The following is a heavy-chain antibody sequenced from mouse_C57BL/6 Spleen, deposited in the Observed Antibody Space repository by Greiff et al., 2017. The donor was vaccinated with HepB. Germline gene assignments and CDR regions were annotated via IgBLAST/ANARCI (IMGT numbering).Heavy chain of an antibody. J-gene: IGHJ4*01. CDR1: GYTFTSYW. CDR2: INPSNGGT. V-gene: IGHV1-53*01. Sequence: QVQLQQPGTELVKPGASVKLSCKASGYTFTSYWMHWVKQRPGQGLEWIGNINPSNGGTNYNEKFKSKATLTVAKSSSTAYMQLSSLTSEDSAVYYCARSGRGTYYAMDYWGQGTSVTVSS. CDR3: ARSGRGTYYAMDY. D-gene: IGHD1-3*01.